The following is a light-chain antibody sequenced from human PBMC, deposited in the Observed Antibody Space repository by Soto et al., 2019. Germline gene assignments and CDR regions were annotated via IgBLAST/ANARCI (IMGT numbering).Light chain of an antibody. J-gene: IGKJ5*01. CDR2: HAS. Sequence: DIQMTQSPSTLPASVGDRVTITCRASQSISNWLAWYQQKPGTAPKVLIYHASNLQSGVPSRFSGSGSGTEFTLTISNLQSEDFAVYFCQQYHNWPPITFGQGTRLEIK. CDR3: QQYHNWPPIT. CDR1: QSISNW. V-gene: IGKV1-5*01.